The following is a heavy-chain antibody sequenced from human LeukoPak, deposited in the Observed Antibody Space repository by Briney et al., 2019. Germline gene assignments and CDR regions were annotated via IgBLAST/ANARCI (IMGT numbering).Heavy chain of an antibody. CDR3: TTDPGVVVPAALPYSGMDV. D-gene: IGHD2-2*01. CDR1: GFTFSNAW. CDR2: IKSKTDGGTT. V-gene: IGHV3-15*01. J-gene: IGHJ6*02. Sequence: GGSLRLSCAASGFTFSNAWMSWVRQAPGKGLEWVGRIKSKTDGGTTDYAAPVKGRFTISRDDSKNTLYLQMNSLKTEDTAVYYCTTDPGVVVPAALPYSGMDVWGQGTTVTVSS.